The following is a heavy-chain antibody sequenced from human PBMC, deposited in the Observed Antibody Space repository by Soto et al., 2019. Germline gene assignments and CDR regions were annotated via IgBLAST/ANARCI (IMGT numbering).Heavy chain of an antibody. CDR2: ISDIGGST. CDR1: GFTFSSYA. Sequence: EVQLLESGGGLVQPGGSLRLSCAASGFTFSSYAMSWVRQAPGKGLEWVSAISDIGGSTYYIDSVKGRFTISRDNSKNTLYLQMNSLRAEDTAVYYCAKANIVDTVEAWGIDYCGQGTLVTVSS. V-gene: IGHV3-23*01. D-gene: IGHD5-12*01. CDR3: AKANIVDTVEAWGIDY. J-gene: IGHJ4*02.